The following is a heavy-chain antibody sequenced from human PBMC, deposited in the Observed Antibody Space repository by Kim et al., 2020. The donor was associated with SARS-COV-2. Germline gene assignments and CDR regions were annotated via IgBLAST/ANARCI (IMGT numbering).Heavy chain of an antibody. Sequence: GGSLRLSCAASGFTFSSYWMSWVRQAPGKGLEWVANIKQDGSEKYYVDSVKGRFTISRDNAKNSLYLQMNSLRAEDTAVYYCARESLVAGTGIYYYGMDVWGQGTTVTVSS. CDR3: ARESLVAGTGIYYYGMDV. CDR2: IKQDGSEK. V-gene: IGHV3-7*03. CDR1: GFTFSSYW. D-gene: IGHD6-19*01. J-gene: IGHJ6*02.